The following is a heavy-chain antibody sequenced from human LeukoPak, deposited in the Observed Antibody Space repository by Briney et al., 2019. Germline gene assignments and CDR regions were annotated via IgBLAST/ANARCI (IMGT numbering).Heavy chain of an antibody. V-gene: IGHV5-51*01. CDR3: ARHDYGDRRLDS. Sequence: GESLKISCKGSGNTFTNYWIAWVRQMPGKGLEWMGIIYPGDSDTRYSPSFQGQVTISADKSISTAFLQWSSLEASDTAMYYCARHDYGDRRLDSWGQGTLVTVSS. J-gene: IGHJ4*02. CDR1: GNTFTNYW. CDR2: IYPGDSDT. D-gene: IGHD4-17*01.